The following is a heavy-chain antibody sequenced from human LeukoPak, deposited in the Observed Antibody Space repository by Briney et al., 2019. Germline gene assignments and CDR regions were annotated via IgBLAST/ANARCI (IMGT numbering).Heavy chain of an antibody. CDR3: ARIDGSAFDY. Sequence: PSETLSLTCTVSGGSISSFYWTWIRQPPGKGLEWIGYIYYSGSTNYNPSLKSRVTISIDTSKNQFSLRLSSVTAADTAVYYCARIDGSAFDYWGQGTLVTVSS. D-gene: IGHD3-10*01. CDR1: GGSISSFY. CDR2: IYYSGST. V-gene: IGHV4-59*01. J-gene: IGHJ4*02.